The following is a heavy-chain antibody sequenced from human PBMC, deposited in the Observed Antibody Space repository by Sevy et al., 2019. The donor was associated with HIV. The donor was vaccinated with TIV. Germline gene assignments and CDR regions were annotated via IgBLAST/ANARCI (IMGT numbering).Heavy chain of an antibody. V-gene: IGHV3-48*01. Sequence: GGSLRLSCAASGFTFSTYSMHWVRQAPGKGLEWLSYISSSGTTIYYADSVKGRFTISRDNAKNSLSLQMNSLRAEDTAVDYCARSWTNMVRGVYNWFDPWGQGTLVTVSS. J-gene: IGHJ5*02. CDR3: ARSWTNMVRGVYNWFDP. CDR1: GFTFSTYS. CDR2: ISSSGTTI. D-gene: IGHD3-10*01.